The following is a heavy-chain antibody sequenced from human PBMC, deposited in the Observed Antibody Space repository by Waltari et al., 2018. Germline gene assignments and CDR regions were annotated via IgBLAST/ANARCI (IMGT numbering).Heavy chain of an antibody. CDR2: IWYDGSNK. Sequence: QVQLVESGGGVVQPGRSLRLSCAASGFTFSSSGMHWVRQAPGKGREWLAVIWYDGSNKYYADSVKGRFTISRDNSKNTLYLQMNSLRAEDTAVYYCAVKGFYSGSSDFDYWGQGTLVTVSS. V-gene: IGHV3-33*01. CDR1: GFTFSSSG. D-gene: IGHD1-26*01. CDR3: AVKGFYSGSSDFDY. J-gene: IGHJ4*02.